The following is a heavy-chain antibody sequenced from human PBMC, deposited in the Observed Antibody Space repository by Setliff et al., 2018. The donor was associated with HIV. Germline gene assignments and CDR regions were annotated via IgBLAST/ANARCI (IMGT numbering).Heavy chain of an antibody. Sequence: ASVKVSCKTSGYTFTSYHLHWLRQAPGQGLEWMGWINPNSGDTRYAQRFQGRVTMTRDTSTNTAYMELNSLTSDDTAVYYCARAMYSVNRGLSPGLFDYWGQGTQVTVSS. V-gene: IGHV1-2*02. CDR1: GYTFTSYH. CDR2: INPNSGDT. J-gene: IGHJ4*02. D-gene: IGHD1-26*01. CDR3: ARAMYSVNRGLSPGLFDY.